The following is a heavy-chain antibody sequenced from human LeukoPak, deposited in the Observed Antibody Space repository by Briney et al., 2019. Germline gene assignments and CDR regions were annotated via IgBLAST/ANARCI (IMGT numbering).Heavy chain of an antibody. CDR3: ASQDPYYYDSCGHDNWFDS. J-gene: IGHJ5*01. Sequence: VASVKVSCMASGGTFSSYAISWVRQAPGQGLEWMGGIIPIFGTANYAQKFQGRVTITTDESTSTAYMELSSLRSEDTAVYYCASQDPYYYDSCGHDNWFDSWGQGTLVTVSS. CDR2: IIPIFGTA. D-gene: IGHD3-22*01. CDR1: GGTFSSYA. V-gene: IGHV1-69*05.